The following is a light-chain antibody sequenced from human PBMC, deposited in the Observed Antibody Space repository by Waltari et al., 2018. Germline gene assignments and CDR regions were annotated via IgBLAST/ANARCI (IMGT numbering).Light chain of an antibody. CDR3: QQTNIFPFT. V-gene: IGKV1-12*01. CDR1: QDIGRW. Sequence: DMQMIQSPSSVSASLGDRVTLTCRASQDIGRWLAWYQHKPGRAPNLLIFAASSLQNGVPSRFSGSGSGTYFTLTINSLQPEDFATYYCQQTNIFPFTLGQGTKLEIK. CDR2: AAS. J-gene: IGKJ2*01.